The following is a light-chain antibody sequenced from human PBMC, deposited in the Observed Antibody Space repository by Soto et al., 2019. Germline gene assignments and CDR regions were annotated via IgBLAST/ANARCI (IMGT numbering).Light chain of an antibody. V-gene: IGKV3-15*01. J-gene: IGKJ1*01. CDR2: GAT. CDR1: QSVSSN. Sequence: EIVMTQSPATLSVSPGESATLSCRASQSVSSNLAWYQQKPGQAPRLLIYGATTRATGIPARFRGSGSGTEFTLTIRSLQSEDFAVYYCQQYKTFGQGTKVEVK. CDR3: QQYKT.